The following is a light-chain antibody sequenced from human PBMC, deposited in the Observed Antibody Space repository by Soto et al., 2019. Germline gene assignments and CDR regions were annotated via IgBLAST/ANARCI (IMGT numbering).Light chain of an antibody. CDR2: EVS. CDR1: SSDVGGYNY. CDR3: SSYTSSSNLVV. Sequence: QSALTQPASVSGSPGQSITISCTGTSSDVGGYNYVSWYQQHPGKAPKLMIYEVSDRPSGVSNRFSGSKSGNTASLPISGLQAEDEADYYCSSYTSSSNLVVFGTGTKLTVL. V-gene: IGLV2-14*01. J-gene: IGLJ1*01.